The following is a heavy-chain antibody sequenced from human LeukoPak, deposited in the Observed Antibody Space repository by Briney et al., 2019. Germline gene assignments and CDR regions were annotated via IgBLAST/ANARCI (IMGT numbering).Heavy chain of an antibody. CDR3: ARESDRGYFDY. J-gene: IGHJ4*02. CDR2: IYYSGGT. Sequence: SETLSLTCTVSGGSISSYYWSWIRQPPGKGLEWIGYIYYSGGTNYNPSLKSRVTISVDTSKNQFSLKLSSVTAADTAVYYCARESDRGYFDYWGQGTLVTVSS. D-gene: IGHD3-22*01. V-gene: IGHV4-59*01. CDR1: GGSISSYY.